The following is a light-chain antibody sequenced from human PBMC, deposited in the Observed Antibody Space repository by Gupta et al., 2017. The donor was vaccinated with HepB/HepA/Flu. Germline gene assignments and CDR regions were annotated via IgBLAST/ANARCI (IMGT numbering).Light chain of an antibody. V-gene: IGLV3-21*03. CDR1: SIGTKS. CDR2: DDS. J-gene: IGLJ3*02. Sequence: SVPLQPPPVSAAPGTTATITCEGNSIGTKSVHWYQQKPGQAPVLVVYDDSDRPSGIPVRFSGSNSGNTATLTISGVEAGDEADYYCQVWDSRSEGVFGGGTKVTVL. CDR3: QVWDSRSEGV.